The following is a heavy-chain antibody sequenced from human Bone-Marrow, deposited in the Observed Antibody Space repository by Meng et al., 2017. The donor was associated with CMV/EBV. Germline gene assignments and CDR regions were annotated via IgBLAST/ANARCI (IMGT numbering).Heavy chain of an antibody. CDR3: AKDRRYCSGGSCYSGDY. V-gene: IGHV3-30*02. Sequence: GESLKISCAASGFTFEHHGMHWVRQAPGKGLEWVAFIRHDGRGKYYGDSVKGRFIISRDNSKNTLYLQMNILRAEDTAVYYCAKDRRYCSGGSCYSGDYWGQGTLVTVSS. J-gene: IGHJ4*02. D-gene: IGHD2-15*01. CDR1: GFTFEHHG. CDR2: IRHDGRGK.